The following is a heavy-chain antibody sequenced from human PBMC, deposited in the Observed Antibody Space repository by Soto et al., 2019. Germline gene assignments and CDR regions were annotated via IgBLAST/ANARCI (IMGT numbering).Heavy chain of an antibody. CDR2: IIPIFGTA. J-gene: IGHJ4*02. CDR1: GGTFSSYA. CDR3: LGWNRGGGYDLDY. V-gene: IGHV1-69*01. D-gene: IGHD5-12*01. Sequence: QVQLVQSGAEVKKPGSSVNVSCKASGGTFSSYAISWVRQAPGQGLEWMGGIIPIFGTANYAQKFQGRVTITADESTSTAYMELSSLRSEDTAVYYCLGWNRGGGYDLDYWGQGTLVTVSS.